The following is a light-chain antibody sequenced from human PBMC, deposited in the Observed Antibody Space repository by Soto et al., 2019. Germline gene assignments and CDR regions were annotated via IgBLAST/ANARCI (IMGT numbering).Light chain of an antibody. Sequence: EIVLTQSPCPLSLSPGERATLSCRASQSVSNNYLAWYQQKPGQAPRLLIYGASNRATGIPDRFSGSGSGTDFTLTISRLEPEDFAVYYCQQYGSSGTFGQGTKVDIK. CDR2: GAS. CDR1: QSVSNNY. CDR3: QQYGSSGT. V-gene: IGKV3-20*01. J-gene: IGKJ1*01.